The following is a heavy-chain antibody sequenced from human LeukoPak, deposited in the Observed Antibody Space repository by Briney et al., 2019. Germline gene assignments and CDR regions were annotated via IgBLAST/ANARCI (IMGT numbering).Heavy chain of an antibody. CDR2: IIGSGDGT. Sequence: QAGGSLRLSCEASGFSFSRYCMMWVRQTPGRGLEWVASIIGSGDGTFYADSVRGRFAVSRDNSNSILRLHLSSLRVDDTAVYFCAKGAGAGSVDWFDPWGQGTLVTVSS. J-gene: IGHJ5*02. CDR3: AKGAGAGSVDWFDP. V-gene: IGHV3-23*01. CDR1: GFSFSRYC. D-gene: IGHD6-13*01.